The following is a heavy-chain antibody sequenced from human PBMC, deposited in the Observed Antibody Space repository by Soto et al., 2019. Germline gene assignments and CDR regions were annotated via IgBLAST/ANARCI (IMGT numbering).Heavy chain of an antibody. CDR3: ATLLSGPIGGGY. CDR1: GYTLTELS. J-gene: IGHJ4*02. CDR2: FDPEDGET. Sequence: ASVKVSCKVSGYTLTELSMHWVRQAPGKGLEWMGGFDPEDGETIYAQKFQGRVTMTEDTSTDTAYMELSSLRSEDTAVYYCATLLSGPIGGGYWGQGTLVTVSS. V-gene: IGHV1-24*01. D-gene: IGHD3-16*01.